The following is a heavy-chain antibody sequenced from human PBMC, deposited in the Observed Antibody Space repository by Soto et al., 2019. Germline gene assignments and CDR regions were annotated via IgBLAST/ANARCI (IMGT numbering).Heavy chain of an antibody. CDR2: ISYDGSNK. V-gene: IGHV3-30*18. D-gene: IGHD3-16*02. CDR1: GFTFSSYG. CDR3: ANLGRDDYDYIWGSYRPDYYFDY. Sequence: GGSLRLSCAASGFTFSSYGMHWVRQAPGKGLEWVAVISYDGSNKYYADSVKGRFTISRDNSKNTLYLQMNSLRAEDTAVYYCANLGRDDYDYIWGSYRPDYYFDYWGQGTLVTVS. J-gene: IGHJ4*02.